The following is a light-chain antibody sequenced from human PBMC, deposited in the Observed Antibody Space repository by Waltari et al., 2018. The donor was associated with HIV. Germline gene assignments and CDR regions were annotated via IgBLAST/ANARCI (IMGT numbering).Light chain of an antibody. CDR2: TNC. CDR1: TSNIGSHA. V-gene: IGLV1-44*01. CDR3: ATWDDSLNGPV. Sequence: QSVLSQAPSASGTHGQSVAISCSGRTSNIGSHAVNWYQQHPGTAPKLLIHTNCQRPSGVPDRFSGSKSGTSASLAISGLQSADESDYYCATWDDSLNGPVFGGGTKLTVL. J-gene: IGLJ2*01.